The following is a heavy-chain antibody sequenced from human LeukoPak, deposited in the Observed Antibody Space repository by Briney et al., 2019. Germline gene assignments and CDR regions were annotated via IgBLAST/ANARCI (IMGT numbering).Heavy chain of an antibody. CDR2: INSGGGKT. CDR1: GFTFSSYA. V-gene: IGHV3-23*01. Sequence: PGGSLRLSCAASGFTFSSYAMSWVRQAPGKGLEWVSGINSGGGKTYYADSVRGRFTISRDNSKNTLFLQMSSLTAEDTAVYYRAKTPSGYYFESWGQGTLVTVSS. D-gene: IGHD3-10*01. J-gene: IGHJ4*02. CDR3: AKTPSGYYFES.